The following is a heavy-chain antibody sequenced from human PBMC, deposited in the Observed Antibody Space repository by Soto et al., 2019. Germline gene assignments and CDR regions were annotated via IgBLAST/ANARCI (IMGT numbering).Heavy chain of an antibody. J-gene: IGHJ6*03. CDR2: INEDSSYT. CDR3: VKYFAWYVRSGYMDV. V-gene: IGHV3-21*02. D-gene: IGHD3-10*02. Sequence: EVQLVESGGGLVKPGGSLRLSCAASGFSFSSYTMNWVRQAPGKGLECVSSINEDSSYTYYAHSLTGRFTISRDNPKDSLYLQMNSLGAEDKAVYYCVKYFAWYVRSGYMDVWGYGAPVTVSS. CDR1: GFSFSSYT.